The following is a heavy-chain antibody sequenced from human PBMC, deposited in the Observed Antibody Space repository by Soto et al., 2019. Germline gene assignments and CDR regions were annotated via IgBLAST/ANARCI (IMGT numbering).Heavy chain of an antibody. J-gene: IGHJ3*01. CDR3: ARRLTVVPLAFDL. D-gene: IGHD3-10*01. CDR1: GFSLTTSGVG. V-gene: IGHV2-5*01. Sequence: QITLKESGPTLVKPTQTLTLTCTFSGFSLTTSGVGVDWIRQPPGKALEWLALIYWNDDTRYSPSLKNRVTITTDTSKNQVVLTMTDMDPVDTATYYCARRLTVVPLAFDLWGQGTMVTVSS. CDR2: IYWNDDT.